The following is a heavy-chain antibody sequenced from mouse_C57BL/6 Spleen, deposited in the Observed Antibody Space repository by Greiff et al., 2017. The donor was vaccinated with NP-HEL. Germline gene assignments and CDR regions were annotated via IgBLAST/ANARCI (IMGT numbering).Heavy chain of an antibody. CDR2: INPNNGGT. CDR3: ASGIYYDYVDY. CDR1: GYTFTDYN. D-gene: IGHD2-4*01. J-gene: IGHJ2*01. V-gene: IGHV1-22*01. Sequence: VQLQQSGPELVKPGASVKMSCKASGYTFTDYNMHWVKQSHGKSLEWIGYINPNNGGTSYNQKFKGKATLTVNKSSSTAYMELRSLTSEDSAVYYCASGIYYDYVDYWGQGTTLTVSS.